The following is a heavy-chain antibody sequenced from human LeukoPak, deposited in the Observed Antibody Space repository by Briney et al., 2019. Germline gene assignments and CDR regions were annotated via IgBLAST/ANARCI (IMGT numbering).Heavy chain of an antibody. V-gene: IGHV7-4-1*02. Sequence: ASVTVSCKASGYTFTGYYMHWVRQAPGQGLEWMGWINTNTGNPTYAQGFTGRFVFSLDTSVSTAYLQISSLKAEDTAVYYCARVGYCSSTSCYHFDYWGQGTLVTVSS. J-gene: IGHJ4*02. CDR1: GYTFTGYY. D-gene: IGHD2-2*01. CDR2: INTNTGNP. CDR3: ARVGYCSSTSCYHFDY.